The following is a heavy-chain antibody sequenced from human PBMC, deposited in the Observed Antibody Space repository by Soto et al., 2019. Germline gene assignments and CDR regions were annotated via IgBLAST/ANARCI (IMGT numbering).Heavy chain of an antibody. V-gene: IGHV1-69*01. J-gene: IGHJ6*02. Sequence: QVHLLLQSGAEVKKPGSSVKVSCKASGGTPSNSAISWVRQAPAQGLEWMGGIIPVFGLVKYAQNFQGRVTITADESTNTAYMELSSLRPEDTAVYYCAGGRIVVVGSRAYYGMDVWGQGTTVTVSS. CDR1: GGTPSNSA. CDR2: IIPVFGLV. D-gene: IGHD3-22*01. CDR3: AGGRIVVVGSRAYYGMDV.